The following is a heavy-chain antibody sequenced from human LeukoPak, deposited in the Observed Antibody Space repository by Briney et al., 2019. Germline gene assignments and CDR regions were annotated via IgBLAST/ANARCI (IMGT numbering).Heavy chain of an antibody. V-gene: IGHV1-18*04. Sequence: GASVKPSCKASGYTYTSYGISWVRQAPGQGLGWMGWISAYNGNTNYAQKLQGRVTMTTDTSTSTAYMELRSLRSDDTAVYYCARGGTMVRGASYYYGMDVWGKGTTVTVSS. CDR2: ISAYNGNT. J-gene: IGHJ6*04. CDR3: ARGGTMVRGASYYYGMDV. CDR1: GYTYTSYG. D-gene: IGHD3-10*01.